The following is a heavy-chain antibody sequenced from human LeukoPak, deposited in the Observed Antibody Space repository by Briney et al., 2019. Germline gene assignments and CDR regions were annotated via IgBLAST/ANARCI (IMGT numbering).Heavy chain of an antibody. CDR1: GGSISGDTHY. Sequence: SQTLSLTCTVSGGSISGDTHYWSWIRQPAGKGLEWIGSIYYSGSTYYNPSLKSRVTISVDRSKNQFSLKLSSVTAADTAVYYCARDEGYSSSWASTDYWGQGTLVTVSS. D-gene: IGHD6-13*01. J-gene: IGHJ4*02. V-gene: IGHV4-39*07. CDR2: IYYSGST. CDR3: ARDEGYSSSWASTDY.